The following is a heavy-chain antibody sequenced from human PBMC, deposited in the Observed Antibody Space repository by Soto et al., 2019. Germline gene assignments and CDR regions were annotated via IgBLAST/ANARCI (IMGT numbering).Heavy chain of an antibody. CDR2: IKQDGSER. Sequence: EVQMVESGGGLVQPGGSLRLSCAASGYIFSGYWMNWVRQAPGKGLEWVANIKQDGSERYYVDSVEGRFTISRDNAKNSLYLQMNSLRVEDTAVYYCAKPGEVRERAWFDSWGQGTLVTVSS. CDR1: GYIFSGYW. V-gene: IGHV3-7*03. CDR3: AKPGEVRERAWFDS. J-gene: IGHJ5*01. D-gene: IGHD7-27*01.